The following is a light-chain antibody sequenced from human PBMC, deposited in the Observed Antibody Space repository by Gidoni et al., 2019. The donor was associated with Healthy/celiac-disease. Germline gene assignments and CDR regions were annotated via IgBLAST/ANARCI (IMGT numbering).Light chain of an antibody. J-gene: IGKJ4*01. CDR2: KAS. V-gene: IGKV1-5*03. CDR1: QSISSW. Sequence: DIQMTQSPSTLSASVGDRVTITCRARQSISSWLAWYQQQPGKAPKLLIYKASSLESGVPSRFSGSGSGTEFTLTISSLQPDDFATYYCQQYNSYPLTFGGGTKVEIK. CDR3: QQYNSYPLT.